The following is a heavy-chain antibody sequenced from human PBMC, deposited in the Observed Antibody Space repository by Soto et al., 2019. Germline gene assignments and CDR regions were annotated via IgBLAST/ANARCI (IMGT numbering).Heavy chain of an antibody. CDR1: GGSISSSSYY. CDR3: ARHPSDFWFDP. CDR2: IYYSGST. D-gene: IGHD2-21*02. J-gene: IGHJ5*02. V-gene: IGHV4-39*01. Sequence: SETLSLTCTVSGGSISSSSYYWGWIRQPPGKGLEWIGSIYYSGSTSYNPSLKSRVTVSVDTSKNQFSLKLSSVTAADTAVYYCARHPSDFWFDPWGQGTLVTVSS.